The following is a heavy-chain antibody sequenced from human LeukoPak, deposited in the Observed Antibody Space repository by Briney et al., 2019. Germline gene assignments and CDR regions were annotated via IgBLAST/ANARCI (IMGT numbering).Heavy chain of an antibody. CDR1: GFTFSSYS. J-gene: IGHJ6*02. V-gene: IGHV3-21*01. D-gene: IGHD6-13*01. CDR3: ASFIAAAGEPHYYYGMDV. Sequence: GGSLRLSCAAAGFTFSSYSMNWVRQAPGKGLEWVSSIGSSSSYIYYADSVKGRFTISRDNAKNSLYLQMNSLRAEDTAVYYCASFIAAAGEPHYYYGMDVWGQGTTVTVSS. CDR2: IGSSSSYI.